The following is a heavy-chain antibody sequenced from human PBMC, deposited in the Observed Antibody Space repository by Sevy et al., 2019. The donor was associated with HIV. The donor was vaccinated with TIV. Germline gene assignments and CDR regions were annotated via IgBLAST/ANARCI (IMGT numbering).Heavy chain of an antibody. CDR2: IIPILGTV. J-gene: IGHJ4*02. CDR3: ARGGGNGWYYFDY. D-gene: IGHD6-19*01. V-gene: IGHV1-69*13. CDR1: GGTSSSYG. Sequence: ASVKVSCKASGGTSSSYGISWVRLAPRQGLEWMGGIIPILGTVNYAQKFQGRVTITADESTKTAYMELSSLRSEDTAVYYCARGGGNGWYYFDYWGQETLVTVSS.